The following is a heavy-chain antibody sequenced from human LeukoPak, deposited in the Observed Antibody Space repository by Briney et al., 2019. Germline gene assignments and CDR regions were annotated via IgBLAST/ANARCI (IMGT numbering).Heavy chain of an antibody. CDR3: ASRYCSSTSCYRPFDY. D-gene: IGHD2-2*01. V-gene: IGHV3-21*01. CDR2: ISSSSSYI. J-gene: IGHJ4*02. Sequence: GGSLRLSCAASGFTFSSYSMNWVRQAPGKGLEWVSSISSSSSYIYYADSVKGRFTISRDNAKNSLYLQMNSLKAEYTAVYYCASRYCSSTSCYRPFDYWGQGTLVTVSS. CDR1: GFTFSSYS.